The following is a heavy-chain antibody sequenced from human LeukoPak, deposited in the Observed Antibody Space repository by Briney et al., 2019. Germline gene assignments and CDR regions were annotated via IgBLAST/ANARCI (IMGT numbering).Heavy chain of an antibody. CDR1: GFIFSSHW. D-gene: IGHD1-26*01. CDR2: INLEGTDK. CDR3: ARSGSYLSK. V-gene: IGHV3-7*01. J-gene: IGHJ4*02. Sequence: PGGFLRLSCAASGFIFSSHWMSWVRQAPGKGLEWVANINLEGTDKNYVDSVKGRFIISRDNAKNSLYLQMSSLRADGTAMYYCARSGSYLSKWGQGTLVAVSS.